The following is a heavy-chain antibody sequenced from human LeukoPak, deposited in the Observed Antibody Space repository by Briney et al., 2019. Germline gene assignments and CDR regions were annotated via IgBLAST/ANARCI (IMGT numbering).Heavy chain of an antibody. V-gene: IGHV4-4*07. D-gene: IGHD1-26*01. CDR1: GGSISSYY. Sequence: PSETLSLTCTVSGGSISSYYWSWIRQPAGKGLEWTGRIYTSGSTNYNPSLKSRVTMSVDTSKNQFSLKLSSVTAADTAVYYCARADGTGATRAAFDIWGQGTMVTASS. J-gene: IGHJ3*02. CDR3: ARADGTGATRAAFDI. CDR2: IYTSGST.